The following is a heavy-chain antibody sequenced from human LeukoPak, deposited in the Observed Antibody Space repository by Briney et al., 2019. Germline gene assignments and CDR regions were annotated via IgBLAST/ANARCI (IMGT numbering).Heavy chain of an antibody. D-gene: IGHD7-27*01. CDR1: GGSISSSSYY. J-gene: IGHJ6*03. CDR2: IYYSGST. V-gene: IGHV4-39*07. CDR3: ARTNWSYYMDV. Sequence: SETLSLTCTVSGGSISSSSYYWGWIRQPPGKGLEWIGSIYYSGSTYYNPSLKSRVTISVDTSKNQFSLKLSSVTAADTAVYYCARTNWSYYMDVWGKGTTVTVSS.